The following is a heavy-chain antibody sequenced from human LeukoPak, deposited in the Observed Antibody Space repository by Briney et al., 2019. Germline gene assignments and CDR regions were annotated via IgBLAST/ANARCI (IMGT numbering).Heavy chain of an antibody. V-gene: IGHV5-51*01. CDR2: IYPGDSDT. CDR1: GYSFTSNW. D-gene: IGHD3-22*01. CDR3: ARRFYYESSGYYFLDF. J-gene: IGHJ4*02. Sequence: GESLKISCKGSGYSFTSNWIGWVRQMPGKGLEWMGIIYPGDSDTRYSPSFQGQVTISADKSISTAYLQWSSLKASDTAMYYCARRFYYESSGYYFLDFWGQGTLVTVSS.